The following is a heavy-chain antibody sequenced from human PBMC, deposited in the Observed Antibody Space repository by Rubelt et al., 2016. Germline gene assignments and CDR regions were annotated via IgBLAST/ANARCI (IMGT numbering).Heavy chain of an antibody. D-gene: IGHD3-10*01. Sequence: QLSLQESGPGLVRPSETLSLTCSVSGGPINNIMNYWAWIRQPPGKGLEWIGTTYYDGTTYYNSSLTSRVTISVETSKNQLSLGLTSGTAAETAIYYCARENSERQVVSSWFDPWGQGTLVTVSS. CDR1: GGPINNIMNY. CDR2: TYYDGTT. J-gene: IGHJ5*02. CDR3: ARENSERQVVSSWFDP. V-gene: IGHV4-39*07.